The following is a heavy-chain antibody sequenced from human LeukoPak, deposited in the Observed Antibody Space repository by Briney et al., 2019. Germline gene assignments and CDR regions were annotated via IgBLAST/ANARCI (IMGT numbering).Heavy chain of an antibody. CDR1: GDSISSYY. Sequence: PSETLSLTCTVSGDSISSYYWSWIRQPPGKGLEWIGHIYYSGSTNYNPSLRSRVTMSVDTAKNQFSLKLSSVTAADTAVYYCASSAVPVTTGDAFDIWGQGTMVTVSS. J-gene: IGHJ3*02. CDR2: IYYSGST. CDR3: ASSAVPVTTGDAFDI. D-gene: IGHD4-17*01. V-gene: IGHV4-59*01.